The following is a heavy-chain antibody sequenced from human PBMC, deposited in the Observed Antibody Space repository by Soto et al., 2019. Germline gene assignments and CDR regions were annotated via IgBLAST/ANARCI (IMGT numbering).Heavy chain of an antibody. J-gene: IGHJ5*02. CDR3: ARDMGGYCSSTSCQTWFDP. CDR1: GYTFTGYY. D-gene: IGHD2-2*01. CDR2: INPNSGGT. V-gene: IGHV1-2*04. Sequence: QVQLVQSGAEVKKPGASVKVSCKASGYTFTGYYMHWVRQAPGQGLEWMGWINPNSGGTNYAQKFQGWVTMTRDTSISTAYMGLSRLRSDDTAVYYCARDMGGYCSSTSCQTWFDPWGQGTLVTVSS.